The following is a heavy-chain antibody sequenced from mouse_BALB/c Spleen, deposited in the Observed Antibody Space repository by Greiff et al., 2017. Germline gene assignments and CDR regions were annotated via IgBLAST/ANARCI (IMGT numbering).Heavy chain of an antibody. V-gene: IGHV5-6*01. J-gene: IGHJ4*01. CDR3: ARLGYGNFYAMDY. Sequence: EVKLVESGGDLVKPGGSLKLSCAASGFTFSSYGMSWVRQTPDKRLEWVATISSGGSYTYYPDSVKGRFTISRDNAKNTLYLQMSSLKSEDTAMYYCARLGYGNFYAMDYWGQGTSVTVSS. CDR1: GFTFSSYG. D-gene: IGHD2-1*01. CDR2: ISSGGSYT.